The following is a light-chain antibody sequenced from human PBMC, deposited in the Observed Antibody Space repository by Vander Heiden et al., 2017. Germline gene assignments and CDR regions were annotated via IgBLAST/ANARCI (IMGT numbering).Light chain of an antibody. CDR3: AAWDDSLKGVV. Sequence: QSVLPQPPSASGTPGQRVTISCSGSTSNIGSNTGNWYQQLPGTAPKLLIYANNQRPSGVPDRFSGSKSGTSTSLAISGLQSENEADYYCAAWDDSLKGVVFGGGTKLTVL. J-gene: IGLJ2*01. CDR2: ANN. CDR1: TSNIGSNT. V-gene: IGLV1-44*01.